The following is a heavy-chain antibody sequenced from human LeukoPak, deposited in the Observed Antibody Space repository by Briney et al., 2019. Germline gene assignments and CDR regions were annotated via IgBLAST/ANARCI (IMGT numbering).Heavy chain of an antibody. V-gene: IGHV1-69*13. CDR1: GGTFSSYA. CDR3: ARGSLDIVVVPAAMSDYYYYMDV. Sequence: SVKVSCKASGGTFSSYAISWVRQAPGQGLEWMGGIIPIFGTANYAQKFQGRVTITADESTSTAYMELSSLRSEDTAVYYCARGSLDIVVVPAAMSDYYYYMDVWGKGTTVTVSS. D-gene: IGHD2-2*01. J-gene: IGHJ6*03. CDR2: IIPIFGTA.